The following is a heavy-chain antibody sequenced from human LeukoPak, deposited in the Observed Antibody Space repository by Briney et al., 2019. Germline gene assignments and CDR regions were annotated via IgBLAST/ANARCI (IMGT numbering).Heavy chain of an antibody. CDR3: AKDKIVGDGRWDFDY. CDR2: MTGGGAT. V-gene: IGHV3-23*01. J-gene: IGHJ4*02. Sequence: PGGSLRLSCAGSGFIFSKYAASWVRQAPGKGLEWVSGMTGGGATYHADSVEGRFVISRDNSKNTVYLQMNSLRGEDTALYFCAKDKIVGDGRWDFDYWGQGTLVTVSS. CDR1: GFIFSKYA. D-gene: IGHD3-10*01.